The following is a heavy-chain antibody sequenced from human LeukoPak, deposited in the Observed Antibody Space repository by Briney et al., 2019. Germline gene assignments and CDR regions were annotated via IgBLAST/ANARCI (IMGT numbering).Heavy chain of an antibody. D-gene: IGHD3-10*01. J-gene: IGHJ4*02. Sequence: WASVKVSCKASGYTFTSYGISWVRQAPGQGPEWMGWISPYNDNTNYAQKLQGRATLTTDTSTSTAYMELRSLRSDDTAVYYCARHFYGSGTYYHFDYWGQGTLVTVSS. V-gene: IGHV1-18*01. CDR3: ARHFYGSGTYYHFDY. CDR2: ISPYNDNT. CDR1: GYTFTSYG.